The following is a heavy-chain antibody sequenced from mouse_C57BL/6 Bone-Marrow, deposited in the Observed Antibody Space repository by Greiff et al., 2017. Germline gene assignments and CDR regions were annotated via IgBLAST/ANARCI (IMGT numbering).Heavy chain of an antibody. Sequence: EVKLMESGGGLVQPGGSLSLSCAASGFTFTDYYMSWVRQPPGKALEWLGFIRNKANGYTTEYSASVKGRFTISRDNSQSILYLQMNALRAEDSATYYCARYRGSTAGYAMDYWGQGTSVTVSS. J-gene: IGHJ4*01. V-gene: IGHV7-3*01. D-gene: IGHD2-1*01. CDR2: IRNKANGYTT. CDR1: GFTFTDYY. CDR3: ARYRGSTAGYAMDY.